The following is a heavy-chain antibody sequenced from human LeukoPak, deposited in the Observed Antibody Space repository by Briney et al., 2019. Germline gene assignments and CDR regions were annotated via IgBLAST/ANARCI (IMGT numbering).Heavy chain of an antibody. CDR3: ARDGRTIQLWLRYFDL. D-gene: IGHD5-18*01. CDR1: GGSISSGGYY. J-gene: IGHJ2*01. V-gene: IGHV4-39*07. Sequence: PSQTLSLTCTVSGGSISSGGYYWGWIRQPPGKGLEWIGSIYYSGSTYYNPSLKSRVTISVDTSKNQFSLKLSSVTAADTAVYYCARDGRTIQLWLRYFDLWGRGTLVTVSS. CDR2: IYYSGST.